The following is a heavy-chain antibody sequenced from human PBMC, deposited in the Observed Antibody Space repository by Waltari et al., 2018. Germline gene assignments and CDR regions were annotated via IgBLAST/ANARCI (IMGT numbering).Heavy chain of an antibody. V-gene: IGHV3-74*03. J-gene: IGHJ4*02. CDR3: VRDEPGDGLDY. CDR2: IESDESRT. CDR1: GFPFGRYW. Sequence: EVQLVESGGALVQPGGSLRLSCATSGFPFGRYWMHWVRQAPGEGLMWVSHIESDESRTTYADSVKGRFTISRDNAKNTVYLQMNSLKDEDTAVYYCVRDEPGDGLDYWGQGTRVTVSS. D-gene: IGHD7-27*01.